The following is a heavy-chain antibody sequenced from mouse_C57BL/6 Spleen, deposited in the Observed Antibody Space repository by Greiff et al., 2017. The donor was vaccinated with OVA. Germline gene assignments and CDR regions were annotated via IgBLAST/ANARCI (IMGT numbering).Heavy chain of an antibody. CDR3: ARKILLYCYGSSPYAMDY. J-gene: IGHJ4*01. D-gene: IGHD1-1*01. V-gene: IGHV2-2*01. CDR2: IWSGGST. Sequence: VKLMESGPGLVQPSQSLSITCTVSGFSLTSYGVHWVRQSPGKGLEWLGVIWSGGSTDYNAAFISRLSISKDNSKSQVFFKMNSLQADDPAIYYCARKILLYCYGSSPYAMDYWGQGTSVTVSA. CDR1: GFSLTSYG.